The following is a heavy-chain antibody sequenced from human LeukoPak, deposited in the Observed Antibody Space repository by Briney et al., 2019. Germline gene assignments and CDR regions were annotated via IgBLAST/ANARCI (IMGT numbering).Heavy chain of an antibody. J-gene: IGHJ4*02. CDR2: IYHSGST. CDR1: GGSISSSNW. Sequence: SETLSLTCAVSGGSISSSNWWSWVRQPPGKGLEWIGEIYHSGSTNYNPSLKSRVTISVDKSKNQFSLKLGSVTAADTAVYYCARVLTGLIAAEGEGVYFDYWGQGTLVTVSS. CDR3: ARVLTGLIAAEGEGVYFDY. V-gene: IGHV4-4*02. D-gene: IGHD6-13*01.